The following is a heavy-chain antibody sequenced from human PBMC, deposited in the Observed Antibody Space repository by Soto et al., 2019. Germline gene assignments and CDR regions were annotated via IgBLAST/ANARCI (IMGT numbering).Heavy chain of an antibody. CDR1: GFSLSTSGVG. CDR3: WRYYSGSGSYYNDYGMDV. CDR2: IYWDDDK. J-gene: IGHJ6*02. Sequence: QITLKESGPTLVKPTQTLTLTCTFSGFSLSTSGVGVGWIRQPPGKALEWLALIYWDDDKRYSPSLKSRLTITKDTSKKQVVLTKTNMDPVDTATYYCWRYYSGSGSYYNDYGMDVWGQGTTVTVSS. D-gene: IGHD3-10*01. V-gene: IGHV2-5*02.